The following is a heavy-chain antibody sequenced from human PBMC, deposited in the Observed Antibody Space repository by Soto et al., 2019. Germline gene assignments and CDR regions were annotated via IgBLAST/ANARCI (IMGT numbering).Heavy chain of an antibody. J-gene: IGHJ4*02. CDR1: GDSISSSNYF. Sequence: SETLSLTCTVSGDSISSSNYFWGWIRQSPAKRLEGIAFIPYSGSPSYNPSLKNQVTIFVDTSKNQLSLKLTSVTAAVTSVYHCARLDNTGRFQSFDFWGQGIPVTVSS. D-gene: IGHD2-8*02. CDR3: ARLDNTGRFQSFDF. V-gene: IGHV4-39*01. CDR2: IPYSGSP.